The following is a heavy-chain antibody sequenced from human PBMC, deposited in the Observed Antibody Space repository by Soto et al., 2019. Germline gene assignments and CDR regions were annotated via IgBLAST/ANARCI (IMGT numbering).Heavy chain of an antibody. J-gene: IGHJ5*02. CDR3: ARNLESSSSSDNWFDP. CDR1: GDSVSSSSAV. CDR2: TYYRSKWFN. Sequence: SQTLSLTCVISGDSVSSSSAVWIWIRQSPSRGLEWLERTYYRSKWFNDYAVSVRSRIRITPDTAKNQVSLQLNSATPEDTAVYYCARNLESSSSSDNWFDPWGQGTLFTVSS. V-gene: IGHV6-1*01. D-gene: IGHD6-6*01.